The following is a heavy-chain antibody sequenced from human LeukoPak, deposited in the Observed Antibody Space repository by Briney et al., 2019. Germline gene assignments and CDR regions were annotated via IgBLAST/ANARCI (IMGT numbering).Heavy chain of an antibody. CDR1: GYTFTNYG. D-gene: IGHD2-2*01. V-gene: IGHV1-18*01. Sequence: ASVKVSCKASGYTFTNYGITWVRQAPGQGLEWMGWISAYNGNTNYAQKLQGRVTMTTDTPTSTAYMELRSLRSDDTAVFYCARDHFYCSSTTCYGKTIDYWGQGTLVTVSS. CDR3: ARDHFYCSSTTCYGKTIDY. J-gene: IGHJ4*02. CDR2: ISAYNGNT.